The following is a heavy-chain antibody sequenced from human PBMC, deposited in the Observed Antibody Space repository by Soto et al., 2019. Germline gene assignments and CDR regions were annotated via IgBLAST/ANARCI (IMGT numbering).Heavy chain of an antibody. CDR2: INAGYGNT. D-gene: IGHD7-27*01. V-gene: IGHV1-3*01. CDR1: GYTLSSYA. CDR3: ARATGDGTFDF. Sequence: QVHLVQYGAEVRKPGASVKVSCKASGYTLSSYAMHWVRQAPGQRLEWMGWINAGYGNTKSSQKFQDRVTISRDTSASTAYMELTSLRSEDTAVYYCARATGDGTFDFWGQGTLVTVSS. J-gene: IGHJ4*02.